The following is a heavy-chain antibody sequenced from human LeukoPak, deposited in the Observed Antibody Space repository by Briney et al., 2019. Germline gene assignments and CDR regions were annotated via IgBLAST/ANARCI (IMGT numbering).Heavy chain of an antibody. Sequence: GGSLRLSCAASGFTFTSYTMNSVRQAPGKGLEWVSSISSNSDYIYYADSVKGRFTISRDSAKKSLYLQMNSVRAEDTAVYYCARASIRPFDYWGQGTLVTVSS. V-gene: IGHV3-21*01. D-gene: IGHD2-2*01. CDR1: GFTFTSYT. CDR2: ISSNSDYI. CDR3: ARASIRPFDY. J-gene: IGHJ4*02.